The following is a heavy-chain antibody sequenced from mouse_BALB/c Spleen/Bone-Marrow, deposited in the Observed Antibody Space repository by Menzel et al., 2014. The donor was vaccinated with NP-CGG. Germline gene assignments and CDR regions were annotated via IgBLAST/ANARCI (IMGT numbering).Heavy chain of an antibody. CDR2: IYPGNVDT. V-gene: IGHV1S56*01. CDR3: ARGGSANWEGFAY. CDR1: GYTFTSYY. Sequence: VKLQESGPELVKPGASVRISCKASGYTFTSYYIHWVKQRPGQGLEWIGWIYPGNVDTKYNEKFKGKATLTADKSSSTAYMQLSSLTSEDSAVYICARGGSANWEGFAYWGQGTLVTVSA. J-gene: IGHJ3*01. D-gene: IGHD4-1*01.